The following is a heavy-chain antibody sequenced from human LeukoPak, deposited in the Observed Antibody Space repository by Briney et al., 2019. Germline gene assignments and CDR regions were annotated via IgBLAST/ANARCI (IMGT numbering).Heavy chain of an antibody. J-gene: IGHJ1*01. V-gene: IGHV1-2*02. CDR3: ARSLSVAFTH. Sequence: GASVNVSCKASGYTFTDHSIHWVRQAPGQGLEWMGYIDPSNDDTNYAPKFHGRVTMTGDTSIRTAYMELSRLKSDDTAVYYCARSLSVAFTHWGQGTLVTVSS. CDR2: IDPSNDDT. D-gene: IGHD5-12*01. CDR1: GYTFTDHS.